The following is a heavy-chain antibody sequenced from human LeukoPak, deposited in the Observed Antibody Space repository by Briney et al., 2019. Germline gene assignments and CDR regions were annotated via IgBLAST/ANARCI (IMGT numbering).Heavy chain of an antibody. CDR1: GYSFTNYD. Sequence: ASVKVSCKASGYSFTNYDINWVRQATGQGLEWMGWMNPKRGDTGYSQKFQGRVFITRDTSINPAYMELSSLGSDDTAVYYCASDGRGSRSSWFDPWGQGTLVIVSS. CDR2: MNPKRGDT. J-gene: IGHJ5*02. D-gene: IGHD3-10*01. V-gene: IGHV1-8*03. CDR3: ASDGRGSRSSWFDP.